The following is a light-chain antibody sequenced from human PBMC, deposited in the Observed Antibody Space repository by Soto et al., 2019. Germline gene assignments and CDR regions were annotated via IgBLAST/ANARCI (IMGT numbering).Light chain of an antibody. V-gene: IGLV2-14*01. Sequence: QSALTQPASVSGSPGQSITISCTGTSSDVGGYNYVSWYQQHPGKAPKLMIYEVSNRPSGVSHRFSGSKSGNTASLTISGLQPEDEADYYCSSYTTSSTLVFGTGTKVTVL. CDR1: SSDVGGYNY. CDR2: EVS. J-gene: IGLJ1*01. CDR3: SSYTTSSTLV.